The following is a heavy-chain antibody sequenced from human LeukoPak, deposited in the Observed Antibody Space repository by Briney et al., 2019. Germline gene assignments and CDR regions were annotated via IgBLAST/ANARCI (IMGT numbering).Heavy chain of an antibody. CDR3: ARHSRSGYSDYESAFDI. CDR2: IFYSGST. D-gene: IGHD5-12*01. J-gene: IGHJ3*02. Sequence: PSETLSLTCTVSGGSISSSSFYRDWIRQPPGKGLEWIGTIFYSGSTYYNPSLKSRITISVDTSKNQFSLKLSSVTAADTAVYYCARHSRSGYSDYESAFDIWGQGTMVIVSS. CDR1: GGSISSSSFY. V-gene: IGHV4-39*01.